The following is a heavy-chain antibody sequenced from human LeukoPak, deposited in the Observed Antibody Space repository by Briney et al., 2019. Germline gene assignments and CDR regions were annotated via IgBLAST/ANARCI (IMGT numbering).Heavy chain of an antibody. Sequence: GGSLRLSCAASGFTFSNFAMNWVRQAPGKGLEWVSTFSGSGGSTYYADSVKGRFTISRDNSKNTLYLQMNSLRAEDTAVYYCAKMVHTEQWLVPFDYWGQGTLVTVSS. J-gene: IGHJ4*02. V-gene: IGHV3-23*01. CDR2: FSGSGGST. CDR3: AKMVHTEQWLVPFDY. D-gene: IGHD6-19*01. CDR1: GFTFSNFA.